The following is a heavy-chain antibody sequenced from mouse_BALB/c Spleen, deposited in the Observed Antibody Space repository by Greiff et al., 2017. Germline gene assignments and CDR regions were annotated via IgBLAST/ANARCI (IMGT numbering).Heavy chain of an antibody. D-gene: IGHD2-14*01. Sequence: QVQLQQSGAELAKPGASVKMSCKASGYTFTSYWMHWVKQRPGQGLEWIGYINPSTGYTEYNQKFKDKATLTADKSSSTAYMQLSSLTSEDSAVYYCARGYDVAYWGQGTLVTVSA. CDR1: GYTFTSYW. CDR3: ARGYDVAY. CDR2: INPSTGYT. V-gene: IGHV1-7*01. J-gene: IGHJ3*01.